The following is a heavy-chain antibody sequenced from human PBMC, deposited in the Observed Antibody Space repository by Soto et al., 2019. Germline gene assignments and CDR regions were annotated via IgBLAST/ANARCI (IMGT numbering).Heavy chain of an antibody. V-gene: IGHV1-2*02. CDR3: AREIRSGYYRYWYFDL. CDR1: GYTFTIYH. J-gene: IGHJ2*01. D-gene: IGHD3-3*01. CDR2: INPDSGDT. Sequence: QVQLVQSGAEVKEPGASVKVSCKASGYTFTIYHMHWVRQAPGQGLEWMGWINPDSGDTKYAQKCQGGVTMARDTSISTVYMELSRLRSDDTAVYYCAREIRSGYYRYWYFDLWGRGTLVTVSS.